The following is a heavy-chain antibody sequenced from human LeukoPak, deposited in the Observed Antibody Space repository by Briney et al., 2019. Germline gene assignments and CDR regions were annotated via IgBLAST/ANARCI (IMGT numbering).Heavy chain of an antibody. Sequence: PGRSLRLSWAASGFYFNTYVMHWVRQAPSKGLELVAVISYEGTNKYYADSVKGRFTIFRDKSKNTLYLQMNSLRAEETAVYYCAKDLGIVVVPAAIAGFDYWGRGTLVSVCS. V-gene: IGHV3-30*18. D-gene: IGHD2-2*03. CDR3: AKDLGIVVVPAAIAGFDY. CDR2: ISYEGTNK. J-gene: IGHJ4*02. CDR1: GFYFNTYV.